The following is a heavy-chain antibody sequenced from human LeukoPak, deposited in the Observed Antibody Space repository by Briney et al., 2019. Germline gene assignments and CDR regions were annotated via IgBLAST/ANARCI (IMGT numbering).Heavy chain of an antibody. CDR3: AAGTAADY. Sequence: GGSLRLSCAASGFTFSTYSMNWIRQAPGKGLEWISYISSSSSYRDYAASVKGRFTISRDNAKNVLYLQMNSLRVEDTAVYYCAAGTAADYWGLGTLVAVSS. J-gene: IGHJ4*02. CDR2: ISSSSSYR. CDR1: GFTFSTYS. D-gene: IGHD6-13*01. V-gene: IGHV3-21*05.